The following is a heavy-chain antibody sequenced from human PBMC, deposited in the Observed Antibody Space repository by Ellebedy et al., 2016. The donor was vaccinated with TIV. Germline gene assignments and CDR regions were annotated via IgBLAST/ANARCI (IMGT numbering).Heavy chain of an antibody. CDR2: IIPIFGTA. CDR1: GGTFSSYA. J-gene: IGHJ4*02. CDR3: ARVTDTDMATLDY. V-gene: IGHV1-69*13. D-gene: IGHD5-18*01. Sequence: ASVKVSCKASGGTFSSYAISWVRQAPGQGLEWMGGIIPIFGTANYAQKFQGRVTITADESTSTAYMELSSLRSEDTAVYYCARVTDTDMATLDYWGKGTLVTVSS.